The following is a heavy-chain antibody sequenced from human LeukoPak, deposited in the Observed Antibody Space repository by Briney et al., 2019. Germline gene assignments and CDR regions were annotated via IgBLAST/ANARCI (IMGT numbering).Heavy chain of an antibody. CDR1: GFTFSSCS. Sequence: GGSLRLSCAVSGFTFSSCSMSWVRQAPGKGLEWVSGINNIGDSIYYADSVKGRFTISRDNSKNTLYLQMNSLRAEDTAVYYCSKNPNRSGWYQDYWGQGTLVTVSS. V-gene: IGHV3-23*01. D-gene: IGHD6-19*01. J-gene: IGHJ4*02. CDR2: INNIGDSI. CDR3: SKNPNRSGWYQDY.